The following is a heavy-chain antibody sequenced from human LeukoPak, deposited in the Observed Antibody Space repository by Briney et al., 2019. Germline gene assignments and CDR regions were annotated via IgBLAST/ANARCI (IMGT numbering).Heavy chain of an antibody. D-gene: IGHD4-17*01. V-gene: IGHV4-31*03. J-gene: IGHJ4*02. CDR2: FYHRA. CDR1: GGSSIGSGGYY. Sequence: SETLSLTCTVSGGSSIGSGGYYWTWIRQHPEKGLEWIGYFYHRASYNPSLNSRVTISVDTSKTQFSRSLASVTAADTAVYYCVREGEYGEDYYWGQGAQVIVST. CDR3: VREGEYGEDYY.